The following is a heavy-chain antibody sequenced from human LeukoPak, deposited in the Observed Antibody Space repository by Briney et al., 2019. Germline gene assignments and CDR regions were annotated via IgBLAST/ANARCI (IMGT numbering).Heavy chain of an antibody. CDR3: ARRNGLSNAFDI. CDR2: MNPNSGNT. D-gene: IGHD5/OR15-5a*01. J-gene: IGHJ3*02. CDR1: GYTFTSYD. Sequence: ASVKVSCKASGYTFTSYDINWVRQATGQGLEWMGWMNPNSGNTGYAQKFQGRVTMTRNTSISTAYMELSSLRSEDTAVYYCARRNGLSNAFDIWGQGTMVTVSS. V-gene: IGHV1-8*01.